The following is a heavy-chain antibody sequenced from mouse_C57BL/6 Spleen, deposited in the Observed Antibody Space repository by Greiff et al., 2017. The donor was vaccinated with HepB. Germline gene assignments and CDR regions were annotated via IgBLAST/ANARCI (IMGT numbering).Heavy chain of an antibody. J-gene: IGHJ3*01. D-gene: IGHD1-1*01. CDR3: TTNYYGSSLAWFAY. V-gene: IGHV14-1*01. Sequence: EVQLQQSGAELVRPGASVKLSCTASGFNIKDYYMHWVKQRPEQGLEWIGRIDPEDGDTEYAPKFQGKATMTADTSSNTAYLQLSSLTSEDTAVDYCTTNYYGSSLAWFAYWGQGTLVTVSA. CDR1: GFNIKDYY. CDR2: IDPEDGDT.